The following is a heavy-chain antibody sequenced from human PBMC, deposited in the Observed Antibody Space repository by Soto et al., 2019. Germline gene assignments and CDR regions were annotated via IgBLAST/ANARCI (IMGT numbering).Heavy chain of an antibody. J-gene: IGHJ6*01. Sequence: GGSLRLSCTASGFTFGDYAMSWFLQAPWKGLEWVGFIRNKGYGGTTEYAASVRGRFSISRDDSKSIAYLQMNSLKTEDTAVYYSRVAEYEFYSYDRMDVWGQGTSVTV. CDR2: IRNKGYGGTT. V-gene: IGHV3-49*03. CDR1: GFTFGDYA. D-gene: IGHD3-10*01. CDR3: RVAEYEFYSYDRMDV.